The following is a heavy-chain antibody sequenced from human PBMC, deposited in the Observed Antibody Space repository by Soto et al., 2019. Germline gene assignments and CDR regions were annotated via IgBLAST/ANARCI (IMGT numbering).Heavy chain of an antibody. D-gene: IGHD2-21*02. J-gene: IGHJ6*02. CDR1: VFAFSRYE. V-gene: IGHV3-48*03. CDR3: ARGRLLYFYGMDV. Sequence: GGPLICPCAATVFAFSRYEMIGVRHSPGKGLEWVSYISSSGSTIYYADPVKGRFTISRDNAKNSLYLQRNSLRAEDTAVYYCARGRLLYFYGMDVWGQGTTVTASS. CDR2: ISSSGSTI.